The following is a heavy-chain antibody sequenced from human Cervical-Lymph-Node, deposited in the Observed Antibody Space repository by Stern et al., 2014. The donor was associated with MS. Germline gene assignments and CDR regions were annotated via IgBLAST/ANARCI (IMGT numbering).Heavy chain of an antibody. Sequence: LVESGPEVKKPGSSVKVSCKASGFTFSNSGVQWVRQTRGQRLEWIGWIIVGSGNTNYAQKFQERVTITRDRSTSTAYMELSSLRSEDTAVFYCAAGATVAMLGTAIDAFDIWGQGTMVTVSS. V-gene: IGHV1-58*01. CDR1: GFTFSNSG. D-gene: IGHD4-17*01. J-gene: IGHJ3*02. CDR2: IIVGSGNT. CDR3: AAGATVAMLGTAIDAFDI.